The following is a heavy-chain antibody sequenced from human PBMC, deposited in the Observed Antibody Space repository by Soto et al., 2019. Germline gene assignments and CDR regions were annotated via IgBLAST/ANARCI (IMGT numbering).Heavy chain of an antibody. J-gene: IGHJ6*02. D-gene: IGHD3-10*01. CDR2: ISYDGSNK. CDR1: GFTFSSYG. CDR3: TGSITHDYYYGMDV. Sequence: GGSLRLSCAASGFTFSSYGMHWVRQAPGKGLEWVAVISYDGSNKYYADSVKGRFTISRDNSKNTLYLQMNSLRAEDTAVYYCTGSITHDYYYGMDVWGQGTTVTVSS. V-gene: IGHV3-30*03.